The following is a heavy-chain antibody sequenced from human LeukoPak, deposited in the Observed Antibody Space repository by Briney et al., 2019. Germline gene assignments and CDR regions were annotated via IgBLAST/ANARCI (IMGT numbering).Heavy chain of an antibody. CDR3: AVVVAARWSWDWFDP. CDR1: GFTFSSYW. J-gene: IGHJ5*02. V-gene: IGHV3-7*01. Sequence: PGGSLRLSCAASGFTFSSYWMSWVRQAPGKGLEWVANIKQDGSEKYYVDSVKGRFTISRDNAKNSLYLQMNSLRAEDTAVYYCAVVVAARWSWDWFDPWGQETLVTVSS. CDR2: IKQDGSEK. D-gene: IGHD2-15*01.